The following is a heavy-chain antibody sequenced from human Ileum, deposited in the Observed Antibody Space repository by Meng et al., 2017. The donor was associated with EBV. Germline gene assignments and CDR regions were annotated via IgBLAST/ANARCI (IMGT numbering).Heavy chain of an antibody. V-gene: IGHV4-34*01. CDR3: ARGNKVSDRGFDY. CDR2: INHSGST. CDR1: GGSLRGYH. J-gene: IGHJ4*02. D-gene: IGHD3-10*01. Sequence: VPLQQLGAGLLKSPEAPSLACAVYGGSLRGYHWSRIRQRPGKGLEWIGEINHSGSTNYNPSLKSRVTISVDTSKNQFSLKLSSVTAADTAVYYCARGNKVSDRGFDYWGQGTLVTVSS.